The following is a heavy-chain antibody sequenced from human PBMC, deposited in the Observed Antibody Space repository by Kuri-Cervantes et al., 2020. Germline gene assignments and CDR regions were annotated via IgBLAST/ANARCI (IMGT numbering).Heavy chain of an antibody. J-gene: IGHJ6*02. D-gene: IGHD1-26*01. CDR3: ARVGIVGARYYYGMDV. V-gene: IGHV1-18*04. CDR2: ISAHNGNT. CDR1: GYTFTSYY. Sequence: ASVKVSFKASGYTFTSYYMHWVRQAPGQGLEWMGWISAHNGNTNYAQKLQGRVTMTTDTSTSTAYMELRSLRSDDTAVYYCARVGIVGARYYYGMDVWGQGTTVTVSS.